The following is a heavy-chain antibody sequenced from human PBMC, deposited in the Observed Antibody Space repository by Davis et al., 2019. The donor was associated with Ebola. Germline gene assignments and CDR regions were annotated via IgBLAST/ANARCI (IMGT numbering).Heavy chain of an antibody. CDR3: ARDPPRE. Sequence: GESLKTPCAASGFTVSSNFMSWVRQAPGKGLEWVSVIYSGGSTYYADSVKGRFTISRDNSKNTLYLQMNSLSAEDTAVYYCARDPPREWGQGTLVTVSS. D-gene: IGHD5-24*01. J-gene: IGHJ4*02. CDR1: GFTVSSNF. CDR2: IYSGGST. V-gene: IGHV3-53*01.